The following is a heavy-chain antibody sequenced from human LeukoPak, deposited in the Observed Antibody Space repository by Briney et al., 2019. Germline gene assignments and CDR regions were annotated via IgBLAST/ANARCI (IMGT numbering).Heavy chain of an antibody. CDR1: GFTFSNAW. CDR3: TTTRTRYCSGGICYVFDY. Sequence: GGSLRLSCAASGFTFSNAWMSWVRQTPGKGLEWVGRIKSKTDGGTTDYAAPVKGRFTISRDDSKNTLYLQMNSLKTEDTAVYYCTTTRTRYCSGGICYVFDYWGQGTLVTVSS. CDR2: IKSKTDGGTT. J-gene: IGHJ4*02. D-gene: IGHD2-15*01. V-gene: IGHV3-15*01.